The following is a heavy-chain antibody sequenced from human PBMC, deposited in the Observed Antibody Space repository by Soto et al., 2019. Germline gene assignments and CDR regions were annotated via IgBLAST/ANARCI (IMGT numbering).Heavy chain of an antibody. J-gene: IGHJ6*02. CDR2: IYYSGST. CDR3: ARVVSSSGSAYGMDV. D-gene: IGHD6-19*01. CDR1: GGSISSGGYY. V-gene: IGHV4-31*03. Sequence: PSDTLSLTCTVSGGSISSGGYYWSWIRQHPGKGLEWIGYIYYSGSTYYNPSLKSRVTISVDTSKNQFSLKLSSVTAADTAVYYCARVVSSSGSAYGMDVWGQGTTVTVSS.